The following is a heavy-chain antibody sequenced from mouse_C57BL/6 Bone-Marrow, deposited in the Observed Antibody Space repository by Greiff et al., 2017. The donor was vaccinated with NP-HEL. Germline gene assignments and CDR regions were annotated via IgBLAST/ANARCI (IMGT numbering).Heavy chain of an antibody. J-gene: IGHJ1*03. CDR1: GYTFTSYW. CDR2: IDPSDSYT. V-gene: IGHV1-59*01. Sequence: VQLQQPGAELVRPGTSVKLSCKASGYTFTSYWMHWVKQRPGQGLEWIGVIDPSDSYTNYNQKFKGKATLTVDTSSSTAYMQLSSLTSEDSAVYYCARLLWLRRDWYFDVWGTGTTVTGSS. CDR3: ARLLWLRRDWYFDV. D-gene: IGHD2-2*01.